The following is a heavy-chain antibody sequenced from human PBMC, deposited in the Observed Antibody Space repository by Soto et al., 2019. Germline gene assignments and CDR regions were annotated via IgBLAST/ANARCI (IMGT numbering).Heavy chain of an antibody. J-gene: IGHJ4*02. CDR1: GFSLNTGGVG. CDR3: ARRLGGFGGGWTTPDFDY. V-gene: IGHV2-5*02. CDR2: IYWDDDK. D-gene: IGHD6-19*01. Sequence: QITLKESGPTVVKPTQTLTLTCSLSGFSLNTGGVGVGWIRQPPGKALEWLAVIYWDDDKSWNPSLRDRLTINRDASDDQVVLTVTNMDPVYTGTYYCARRLGGFGGGWTTPDFDYWGQGTLVTVSS.